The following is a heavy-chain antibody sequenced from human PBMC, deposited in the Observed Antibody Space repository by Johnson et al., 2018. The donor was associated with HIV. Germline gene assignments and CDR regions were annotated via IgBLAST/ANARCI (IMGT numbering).Heavy chain of an antibody. CDR3: AKALSAVVTRAFDI. Sequence: VQVVESGGGLVQHGRSLRLSCAGSGFTFDHYAMHWDRHAPGKGLEWASGSNWNSGIIGYVESVKGRFTISRNNAKNSLYLQMNSLRAEDTALYDCAKALSAVVTRAFDIWGQGTMVTVSS. CDR1: GFTFDHYA. CDR2: SNWNSGII. V-gene: IGHV3-9*01. J-gene: IGHJ3*02. D-gene: IGHD4-23*01.